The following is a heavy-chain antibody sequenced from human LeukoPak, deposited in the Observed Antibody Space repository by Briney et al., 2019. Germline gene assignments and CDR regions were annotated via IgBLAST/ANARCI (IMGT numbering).Heavy chain of an antibody. D-gene: IGHD3-9*01. J-gene: IGHJ4*02. CDR3: ARSASGTGYTA. CDR2: MNPSSGNT. V-gene: IGHV1-8*01. Sequence: ASVKVSCKASGYTFTNDDISWVRQATGQGLEWIGKMNPSSGNTGYAQKFQGRVTMTRSTSVSTVHMELNSLTSEDTAVYFCARSASGTGYTAWGQGTLVTVSS. CDR1: GYTFTNDD.